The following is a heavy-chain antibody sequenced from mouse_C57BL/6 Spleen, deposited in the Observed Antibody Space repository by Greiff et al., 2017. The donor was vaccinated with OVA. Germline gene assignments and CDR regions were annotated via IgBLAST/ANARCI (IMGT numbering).Heavy chain of an antibody. Sequence: EVKVVESGGGLVKPGGSLKLSCAASGFTFSSYAMSWVRQTPEKRLEWVATISDGGSYTYYPDNVKGRFTISRDNAKNNLYLQMSHLKSEDTAMYYCARDTNYGSSYDWFAYWGQGTLVTVSA. CDR3: ARDTNYGSSYDWFAY. CDR2: ISDGGSYT. CDR1: GFTFSSYA. D-gene: IGHD1-1*01. J-gene: IGHJ3*01. V-gene: IGHV5-4*01.